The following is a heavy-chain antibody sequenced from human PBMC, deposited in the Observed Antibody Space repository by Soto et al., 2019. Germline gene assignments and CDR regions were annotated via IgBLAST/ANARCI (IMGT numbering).Heavy chain of an antibody. J-gene: IGHJ4*02. CDR3: ARDNHIVVVTATSFDY. CDR1: GYTFTSYG. V-gene: IGHV1-18*01. D-gene: IGHD2-21*02. Sequence: QVQLVQSGAEVKKPGASVKVSCKASGYTFTSYGISWVRQAPGQGLEWMGWISAYNGNTNYAQKLQGRVTMTTDTXTNXAYMELRSLRSDDTAVYYCARDNHIVVVTATSFDYWGQGTLVTVSS. CDR2: ISAYNGNT.